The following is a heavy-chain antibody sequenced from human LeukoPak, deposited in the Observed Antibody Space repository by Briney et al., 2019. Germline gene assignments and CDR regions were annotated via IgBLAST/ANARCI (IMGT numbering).Heavy chain of an antibody. D-gene: IGHD3-10*01. V-gene: IGHV1-69*06. CDR3: ARVGPSDAFDI. Sequence: GSSVKVSCKASGGTFSSYAISWVRQAPGQGLDWMGRIIPIFGTANYAQKFQGRVTITADKSTSTAYMELSSLRSEDTAVYYCARVGPSDAFDIWGQGTMVTVSS. CDR2: IIPIFGTA. CDR1: GGTFSSYA. J-gene: IGHJ3*02.